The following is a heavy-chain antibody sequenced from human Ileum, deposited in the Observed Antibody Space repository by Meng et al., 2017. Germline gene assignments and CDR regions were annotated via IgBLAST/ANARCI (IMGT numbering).Heavy chain of an antibody. D-gene: IGHD1-14*01. CDR1: GVSVNSGFYY. V-gene: IGHV4-61*01. Sequence: QVQLQPAGPGLVRPSETLSLTCPVSGVSVNSGFYYWNWVRQPPGKGLEFIGSFHHSGSAHYNASLEGRVTMSLDTSKNQFSLRLTSVTAADSALYYCTGGPDSAKSGYWGQGTLVTVSS. CDR3: TGGPDSAKSGY. CDR2: FHHSGSA. J-gene: IGHJ4*02.